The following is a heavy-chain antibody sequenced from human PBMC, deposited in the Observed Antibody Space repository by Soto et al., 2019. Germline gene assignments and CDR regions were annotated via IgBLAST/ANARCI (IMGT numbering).Heavy chain of an antibody. J-gene: IGHJ1*01. CDR1: GFTFSSYA. Sequence: QVQLVESGEGVVQPGRSLRLSCAASGFTFSSYAMHWVRQAPGKGLEWVAVISYDGSNKYYADSVKGRFTISRDNSKNTLYLQMNSLRAEDTAVYYCARDDSSGRAEYFQHWGQGTLVTVSS. CDR3: ARDDSSGRAEYFQH. V-gene: IGHV3-30-3*01. CDR2: ISYDGSNK. D-gene: IGHD3-22*01.